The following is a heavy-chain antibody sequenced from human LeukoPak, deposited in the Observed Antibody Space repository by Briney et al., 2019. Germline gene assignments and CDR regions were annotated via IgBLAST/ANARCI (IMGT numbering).Heavy chain of an antibody. CDR1: GFTFSSYE. CDR3: AKDWPEVRGVPTGLGGWFDP. D-gene: IGHD3-10*01. J-gene: IGHJ5*02. V-gene: IGHV3-48*03. Sequence: GGSLRLSCAASGFTFSSYEMNWVRQAPGKGLEWLSYISSSAKTIYYADSVKGRFTISRDNSKNTLYLQLNSLRVEDTAVYYCAKDWPEVRGVPTGLGGWFDPWGQGTLVTVSS. CDR2: ISSSAKTI.